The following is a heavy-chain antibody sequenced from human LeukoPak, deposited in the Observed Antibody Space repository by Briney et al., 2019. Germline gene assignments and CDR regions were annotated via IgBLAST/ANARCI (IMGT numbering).Heavy chain of an antibody. J-gene: IGHJ4*02. CDR2: IYSGGRT. Sequence: GGSLRLSCAASGFTVSNSYMSWVRQAPGKGLEWVSVIYSGGRTDYADSVKGRFTVSRDISRNTVYLQVNSLRAEDTAVYYCARELGEFLDYWGRGTLVTVSS. CDR3: ARELGEFLDY. V-gene: IGHV3-53*01. CDR1: GFTVSNSY. D-gene: IGHD3-10*01.